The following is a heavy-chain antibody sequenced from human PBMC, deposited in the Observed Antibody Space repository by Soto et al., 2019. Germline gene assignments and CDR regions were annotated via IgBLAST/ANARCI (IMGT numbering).Heavy chain of an antibody. CDR2: IFHSGNA. D-gene: IGHD2-15*01. CDR3: ARAHAPTLPFDS. V-gene: IGHV4-59*01. CDR1: SGSIRNVY. Sequence: SETLSITCSVSSGSIRNVYWSWIRQSPGKRLEWIGFIFHSGNAKYNPSLKSRVTMSIDTSRNQISLSLDSVTAADTAIYFCARAHAPTLPFDSWGQGTLATVSS. J-gene: IGHJ4*01.